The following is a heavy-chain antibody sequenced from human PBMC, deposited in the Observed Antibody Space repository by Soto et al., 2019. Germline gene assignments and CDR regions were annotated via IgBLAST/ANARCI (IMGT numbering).Heavy chain of an antibody. D-gene: IGHD6-19*01. CDR1: GGSISSSFY. CDR3: RSSSRYSTDV. J-gene: IGHJ6*02. V-gene: IGHV4-39*01. Sequence: QLQLQESGPGLVNPSETLSLSCTVSGGSISSSFYWGWIRQPPGKGLEWIGSIYGTGNTYYNPSLKGRVTISADTSKNQFFLNLISVTAADTAVYYCRSSSRYSTDVWGQGATVTVSS. CDR2: IYGTGNT.